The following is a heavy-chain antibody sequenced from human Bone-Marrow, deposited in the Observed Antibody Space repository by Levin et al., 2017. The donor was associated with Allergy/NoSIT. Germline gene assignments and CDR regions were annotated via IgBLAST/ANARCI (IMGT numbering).Heavy chain of an antibody. CDR2: IKQDGSEK. J-gene: IGHJ4*02. D-gene: IGHD1-26*01. CDR3: ASDWGWEHTSTDY. Sequence: GGSLRLSCAASGFTFSSYWMSWVRQAPGKGLEWVANIKQDGSEKYYVDSVKGRFTISRDNAKNSLYLQMNSLRAEDTAVYYCASDWGWEHTSTDYWGQGTLVTVSS. V-gene: IGHV3-7*01. CDR1: GFTFSSYW.